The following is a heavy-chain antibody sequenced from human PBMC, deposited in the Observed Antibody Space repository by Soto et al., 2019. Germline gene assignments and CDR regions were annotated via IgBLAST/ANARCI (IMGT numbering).Heavy chain of an antibody. CDR2: IYYSRNT. CDR1: GGSIRSGGYY. CDR3: ARDRLMATAGTARHYFGLDV. J-gene: IGHJ6*02. V-gene: IGHV4-31*03. D-gene: IGHD5-18*01. Sequence: TSETLSLTCTVSGGSIRSGGYYWSWVRQNPRRGLEWIGNIYYSRNTYYNPSLKSRLTISVDTSKNQFSLNLSSVTAADTAVYYCARDRLMATAGTARHYFGLDVWGQGTTVTVSS.